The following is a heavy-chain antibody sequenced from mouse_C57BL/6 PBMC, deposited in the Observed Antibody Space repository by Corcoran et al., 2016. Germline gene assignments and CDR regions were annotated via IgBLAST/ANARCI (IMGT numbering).Heavy chain of an antibody. CDR1: GYTFTDYY. J-gene: IGHJ1*03. CDR2: INPNNGGT. Sequence: EVQLQQSGPELVKPGAPVKISCKASGYTFTDYYMNWVKQSHGKSLEWIGDINPNNGGTSYNQKFKGKATLTVDKSSSTAYMELRSLTSEDSAVYYCARRGGLWYFDVWGTGTTVTVSS. CDR3: ARRGGLWYFDV. V-gene: IGHV1-26*01.